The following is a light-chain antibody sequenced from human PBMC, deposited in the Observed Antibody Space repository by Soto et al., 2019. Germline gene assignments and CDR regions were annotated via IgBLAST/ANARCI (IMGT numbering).Light chain of an antibody. CDR2: DAS. CDR3: QQYNSYSQT. J-gene: IGKJ1*01. Sequence: DIQMTQSPSTLSASVGDRVTITCRASQSISSWLAWYQQKPGKAPKLLIYDASSLESGVPSRFRGSGSGTEFTLTISSLQPDDFASYYCQQYNSYSQTFGQGTKVEIK. CDR1: QSISSW. V-gene: IGKV1-5*01.